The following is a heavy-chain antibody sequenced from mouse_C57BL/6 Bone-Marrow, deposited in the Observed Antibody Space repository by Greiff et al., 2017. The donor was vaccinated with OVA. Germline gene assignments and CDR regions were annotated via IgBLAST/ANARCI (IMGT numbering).Heavy chain of an antibody. V-gene: IGHV14-1*01. Sequence: VHVKQSGAELVRPGASVKLSCTASGFNIKDYYMHWVKQRPEQGLEWIGRIDPEDGDTEYAPKFQGKATMTADTSSNTAYLQLSSLTSEDTAVYYCTPHYYGSSYGDYWGQGTTLTVSS. D-gene: IGHD1-1*01. CDR3: TPHYYGSSYGDY. CDR2: IDPEDGDT. J-gene: IGHJ2*01. CDR1: GFNIKDYY.